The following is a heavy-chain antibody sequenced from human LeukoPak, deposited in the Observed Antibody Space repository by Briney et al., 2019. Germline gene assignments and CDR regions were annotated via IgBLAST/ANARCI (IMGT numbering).Heavy chain of an antibody. CDR3: ARGKVVAGTPGQNSWDN. J-gene: IGHJ4*02. Sequence: SETLSLTCTVSGGSISSGDYYWSWIRQPPGKGLEWIGYIYYSGSTYYNPSLKSRVTISVDTSKNQFSLKLTSVTAADTAVYYCARGKVVAGTPGQNSWDNWGQGILVTVSS. CDR2: IYYSGST. CDR1: GGSISSGDYY. D-gene: IGHD6-19*01. V-gene: IGHV4-30-4*01.